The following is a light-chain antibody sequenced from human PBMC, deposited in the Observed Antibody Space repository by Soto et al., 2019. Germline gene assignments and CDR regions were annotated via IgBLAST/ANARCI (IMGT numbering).Light chain of an antibody. Sequence: QSVLTQPASVSGSPGQSITISCTGTSSDVGSYNRVSWYQQPPGTAPKLMIYEVSNRPSGVSIRFSGSKSGNTASLTISGLQAEDEADYFCNSYTTSSTYVFGTGTKVTAL. CDR1: SSDVGSYNR. CDR3: NSYTTSSTYV. CDR2: EVS. V-gene: IGLV2-14*01. J-gene: IGLJ1*01.